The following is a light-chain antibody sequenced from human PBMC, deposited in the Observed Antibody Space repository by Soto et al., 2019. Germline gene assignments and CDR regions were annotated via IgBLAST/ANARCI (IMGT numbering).Light chain of an antibody. CDR2: DAS. Sequence: DIQMTQSPSSLSASVGDRVTNTCQASQDISNYLNWYQQKPGKAPKLLIYDASNLETGVPSRFSGSGSGTDFTFTISSLQPEDIATYYCLLRITFGGGTKVEIK. CDR1: QDISNY. V-gene: IGKV1-33*01. J-gene: IGKJ4*01. CDR3: LLRIT.